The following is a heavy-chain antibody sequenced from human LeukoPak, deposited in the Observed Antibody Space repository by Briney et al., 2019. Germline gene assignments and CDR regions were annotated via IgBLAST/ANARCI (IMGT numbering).Heavy chain of an antibody. Sequence: SETLSLTCAVYGGSFSGYYWSWIRQPPGKGLEWIGEINHSGSTNYNPSLESRVTISVDTSKNQFSLKLSSVTAADTAVYYCARGPRWLQSPAFDYWGQGTLVTVSS. D-gene: IGHD5-24*01. CDR3: ARGPRWLQSPAFDY. CDR1: GGSFSGYY. J-gene: IGHJ4*02. CDR2: INHSGST. V-gene: IGHV4-34*01.